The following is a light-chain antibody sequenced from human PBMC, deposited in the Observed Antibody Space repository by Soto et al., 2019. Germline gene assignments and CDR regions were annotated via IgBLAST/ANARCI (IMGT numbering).Light chain of an antibody. CDR3: SSWTGSGRV. J-gene: IGLJ2*01. CDR2: EVS. Sequence: QSALTQPASVSGSPGQSITISCTGTSSDVGGYVSWYQQHPGKAPKLMIYEVSNRPSGVSSRFSGSKSGNTASLTISGLQAEDEADYYCSSWTGSGRVFGGGTKLTVL. V-gene: IGLV2-14*01. CDR1: SSDVGGY.